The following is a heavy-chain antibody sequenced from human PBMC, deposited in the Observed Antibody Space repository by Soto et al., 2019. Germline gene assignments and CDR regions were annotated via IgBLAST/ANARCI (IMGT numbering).Heavy chain of an antibody. V-gene: IGHV1-69*01. J-gene: IGHJ5*02. CDR2: IIPIFGTA. CDR1: GGTFSSYA. D-gene: IGHD1-26*01. CDR3: ARDRVGASRRCWFDP. Sequence: QVPLVQSGAEVKKPGSSVKVSCKASGGTFSSYAISWVRQAPGQGLEWMGGIIPIFGTANYAQKFQGRVTITADESMSTAYMELSSLRSEDTAVYYCARDRVGASRRCWFDPWGQGTLVTVSS.